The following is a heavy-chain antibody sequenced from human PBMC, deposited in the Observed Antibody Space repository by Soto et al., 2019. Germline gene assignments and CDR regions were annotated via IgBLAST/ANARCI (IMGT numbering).Heavy chain of an antibody. Sequence: VQLVESGGGVVQPGRSLRLSCAASGFTFSDYAMHWVRQAPGKGLEWVAVVSHDGRNTHYADSVKGRFTISRDSSKNTVALEMTSLRAEDTAVYYCANGGRQWLVTSDFNYGGQGALVTVSS. CDR3: ANGGRQWLVTSDFNY. CDR1: GFTFSDYA. CDR2: VSHDGRNT. D-gene: IGHD6-19*01. V-gene: IGHV3-30*18. J-gene: IGHJ4*02.